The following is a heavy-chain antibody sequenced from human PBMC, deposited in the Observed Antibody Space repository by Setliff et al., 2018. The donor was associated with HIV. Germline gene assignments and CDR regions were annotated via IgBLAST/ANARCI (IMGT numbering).Heavy chain of an antibody. CDR1: GGSFSRDY. D-gene: IGHD3-22*01. CDR3: ATGWLDSSGQKNFGS. V-gene: IGHV4-34*01. CDR2: INHSGIT. Sequence: SETLSLTCAAYGGSFSRDYWTWIRQPPGKGPEWIGEINHSGITNYNSFLKSRVTISIDTSKNQFSLKLNSVTAADTAMYYCATGWLDSSGQKNFGSWGQGTLVTVSS. J-gene: IGHJ5*01.